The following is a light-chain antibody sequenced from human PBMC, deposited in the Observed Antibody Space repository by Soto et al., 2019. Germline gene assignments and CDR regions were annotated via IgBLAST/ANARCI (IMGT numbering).Light chain of an antibody. J-gene: IGKJ1*01. CDR2: GAS. CDR3: QQYGSSHWT. V-gene: IGKV3-20*01. CDR1: QNVANY. Sequence: EIVLTQSPATLSLSPGERATLSCRASQNVANYLDWYQQKPGQAPRLLIYGASSRATGIPDRFSGSGSGTDFTLTISRLEPEDFAVYYCQQYGSSHWTFGQGTKVDIK.